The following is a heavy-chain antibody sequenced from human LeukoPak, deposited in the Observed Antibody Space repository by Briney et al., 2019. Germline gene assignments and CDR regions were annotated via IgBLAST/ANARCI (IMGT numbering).Heavy chain of an antibody. CDR2: ISAYNGNT. CDR1: GYTFTSYG. D-gene: IGHD3-3*01. Sequence: APVKVSCKASGYTFTSYGISWVRQAPGQGLEWMGWISAYNGNTNYAQKLQGRVTMTTDTSTSTAYMELRSLRSDDTAVYYCARDPAAEWLSDDAFDIWGQGTMVTVSS. J-gene: IGHJ3*02. V-gene: IGHV1-18*01. CDR3: ARDPAAEWLSDDAFDI.